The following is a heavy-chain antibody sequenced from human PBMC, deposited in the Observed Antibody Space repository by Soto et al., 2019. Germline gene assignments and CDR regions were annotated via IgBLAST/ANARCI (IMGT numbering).Heavy chain of an antibody. CDR2: INHSGST. CDR1: GGSFSGYY. J-gene: IGHJ6*02. Sequence: SETLSLTCAVYGGSFSGYYWSWIRQPPGKGLEWIGEINHSGSTNYNPSLKSRVTISVDTSKNQFSLRLSSVTAADTAVYYCARGTFGYVDYYYYYGMDVWGQGTTVTVSS. CDR3: ARGTFGYVDYYYYYGMDV. V-gene: IGHV4-34*01. D-gene: IGHD3-16*01.